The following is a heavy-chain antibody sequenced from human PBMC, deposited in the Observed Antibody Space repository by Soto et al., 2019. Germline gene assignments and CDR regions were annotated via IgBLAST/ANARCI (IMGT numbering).Heavy chain of an antibody. V-gene: IGHV3-66*04. CDR3: ARQPRNEAGRNYYYYYTDV. D-gene: IGHD1-1*01. Sequence: EVQLVESGGGLVQPGGSLRLSCAASGFTVSNNYMSWVRQAPGKGLEWVSVIYSGGITYNADSVKGRFTTSRDNSKNTLYLQTNSLRAEATAVYYCARQPRNEAGRNYYYYYTDVWGKGSTVTVAS. CDR2: IYSGGIT. J-gene: IGHJ6*03. CDR1: GFTVSNNY.